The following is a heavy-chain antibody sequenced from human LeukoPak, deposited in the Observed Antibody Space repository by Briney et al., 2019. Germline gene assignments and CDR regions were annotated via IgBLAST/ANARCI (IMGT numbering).Heavy chain of an antibody. D-gene: IGHD3-16*02. CDR2: IIPKFGSA. J-gene: IGHJ1*01. Sequence: GSSVKVSREASRGTLSPYGIGWVRQAPGQGLEWMGGIIPKFGSANYAQKFQDRLTLTTDESTSTAYMELSNLRSEDTAVYFCARDNFAPSGVKYFQLWGPGTLVTVSS. CDR3: ARDNFAPSGVKYFQL. V-gene: IGHV1-69*05. CDR1: RGTLSPYG.